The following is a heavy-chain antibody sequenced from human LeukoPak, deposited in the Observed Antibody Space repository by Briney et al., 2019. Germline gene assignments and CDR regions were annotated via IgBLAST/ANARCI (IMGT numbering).Heavy chain of an antibody. CDR3: ASEDDSSTYHFDY. Sequence: GGSLRLSCVASGFTFTNAWMSWVRQAPGKGLVWVGRTKTKPEGGAIDYAAPVKGRFTISRDDSKDTLYLQMSSLNTEDTAVYYCASEDDSSTYHFDYWGQGTLVTVSS. CDR2: TKTKPEGGAI. D-gene: IGHD3-22*01. CDR1: GFTFTNAW. V-gene: IGHV3-15*01. J-gene: IGHJ4*02.